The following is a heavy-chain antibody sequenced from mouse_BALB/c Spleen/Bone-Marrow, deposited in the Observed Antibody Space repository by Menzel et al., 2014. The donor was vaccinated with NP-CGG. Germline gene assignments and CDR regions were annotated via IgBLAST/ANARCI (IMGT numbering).Heavy chain of an antibody. CDR3: ARGRTTVVSDY. Sequence: QVQLQQSGAEFVKPGASVKVSRKASGYTFTNYWMQWVKQRPGQGLEWIGEIEPSDSYTNYNQDFKGKATLTVDKSSSTAYMQLSSLTSEDSAVYYCARGRTTVVSDYWGQGTSLTVSS. J-gene: IGHJ2*02. D-gene: IGHD1-1*01. CDR1: GYTFTNYW. V-gene: IGHV1-69*02. CDR2: IEPSDSYT.